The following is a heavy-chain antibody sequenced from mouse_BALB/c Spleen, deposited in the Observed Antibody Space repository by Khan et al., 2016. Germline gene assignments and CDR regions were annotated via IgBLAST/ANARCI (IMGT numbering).Heavy chain of an antibody. J-gene: IGHJ3*01. CDR3: TRHSYGSSFWFAY. V-gene: IGHV5-2*01. CDR1: EYEFPSHD. Sequence: EVELVESGGGLVQPGESLKLSCESYEYEFPSHDMSWVRKTPEKRLELVAAINSAGGDTYYPDTMERRFIISRDNTKTTLYLKMSSLRSEDTALXYCTRHSYGSSFWFAYWGQGTLVTVSA. CDR2: INSAGGDT. D-gene: IGHD1-1*01.